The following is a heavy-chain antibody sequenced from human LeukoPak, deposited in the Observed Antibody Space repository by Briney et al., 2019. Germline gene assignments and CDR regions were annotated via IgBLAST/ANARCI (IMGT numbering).Heavy chain of an antibody. Sequence: GASVKVSCKASGGTFSSYAISWVRQAPGQGLEWMGGIIPIFGTANYAQKFQGRVWLTADESTSTAYMELSSLRSEDTAVYYCASGTNYVNWFDPWGQGTLVTVSS. CDR2: IIPIFGTA. V-gene: IGHV1-69*13. J-gene: IGHJ5*02. CDR1: GGTFSSYA. D-gene: IGHD3-16*01. CDR3: ASGTNYVNWFDP.